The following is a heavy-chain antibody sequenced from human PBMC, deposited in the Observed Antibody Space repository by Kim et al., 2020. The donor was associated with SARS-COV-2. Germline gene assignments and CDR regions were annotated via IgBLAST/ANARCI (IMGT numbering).Heavy chain of an antibody. CDR1: GGSISSYY. CDR2: IYYSGST. D-gene: IGHD2-15*01. Sequence: SETLSLTCTVSGGSISSYYWSWIRQPPGKGLEWIGYIYYSGSTNYNPSLKSRVTISVDTSKNQFSLKLSSVTAADTAVYYCARVRDCSGGSCPEDYYGMDVWGQGTTVTVSS. CDR3: ARVRDCSGGSCPEDYYGMDV. V-gene: IGHV4-59*01. J-gene: IGHJ6*02.